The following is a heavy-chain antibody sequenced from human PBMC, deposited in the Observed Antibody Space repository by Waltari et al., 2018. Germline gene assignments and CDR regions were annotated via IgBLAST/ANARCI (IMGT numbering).Heavy chain of an antibody. CDR2: TNPNSGGT. CDR3: ARCLAGLRFLQWLHFDS. CDR1: GYIFTGYY. D-gene: IGHD3-3*01. V-gene: IGHV1-2*02. J-gene: IGHJ4*02. Sequence: QVQLVQSGAEVKKPGASVKVSCKASGYIFTGYYMHWVRQAPGQGLGGMGGTNPNSGGTNYAQRFQGRVTMTRDTSISTVYMELSSLRSDDTAVYYCARCLAGLRFLQWLHFDSWGQGTLVTVSS.